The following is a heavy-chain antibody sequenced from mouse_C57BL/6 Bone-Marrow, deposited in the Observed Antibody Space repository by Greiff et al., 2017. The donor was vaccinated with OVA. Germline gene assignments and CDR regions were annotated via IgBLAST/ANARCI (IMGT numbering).Heavy chain of an antibody. J-gene: IGHJ1*03. CDR1: GFSLTSYA. V-gene: IGHV2-9-1*01. CDR2: IWTGGGT. D-gene: IGHD1-1*01. Sequence: VQLKESGPGLVAPSQSLSITCTVSGFSLTSYAISWVRQPQGKGLEWLGVIWTGGGTNYNSAIKSRLSISKENSKSQVFLKMNSLQTDDTARYYCARNYYGSSDWYFDVWGTGTTVTVSS. CDR3: ARNYYGSSDWYFDV.